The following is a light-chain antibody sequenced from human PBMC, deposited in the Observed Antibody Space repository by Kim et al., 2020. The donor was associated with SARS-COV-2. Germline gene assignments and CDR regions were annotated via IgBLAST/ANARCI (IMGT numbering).Light chain of an antibody. J-gene: IGLJ3*02. V-gene: IGLV2-14*01. CDR2: DVS. CDR1: SSDVGGYTD. CDR3: SSYASSSTSV. Sequence: QSALTQPASVSGSPGQSITISCTGTSSDVGGYTDVSWYQQHPGKAPKLMFYDVSKRPSGVSNCFSGTKSGNTASLTIAGHQAEDDADYYCSSYASSSTSVFGGGTQLTVL.